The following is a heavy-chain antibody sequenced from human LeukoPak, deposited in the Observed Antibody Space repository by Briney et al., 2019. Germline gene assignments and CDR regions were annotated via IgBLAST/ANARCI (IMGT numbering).Heavy chain of an antibody. CDR1: GGSFSGYY. CDR3: ARGRYDFWSGYYTGRRGFDP. J-gene: IGHJ5*02. Sequence: PSETLSLTCAVYGGSFSGYYWSWIRQPPGKGLEWIGEINHSGSTNYNPSLKSRVTISVDTSKNQFSLKLSSVTAADTAVYYCARGRYDFWSGYYTGRRGFDPWGQGTLVTVSS. D-gene: IGHD3-3*01. CDR2: INHSGST. V-gene: IGHV4-34*01.